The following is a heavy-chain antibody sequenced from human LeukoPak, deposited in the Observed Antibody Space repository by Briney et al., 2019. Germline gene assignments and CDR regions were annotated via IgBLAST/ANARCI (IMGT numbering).Heavy chain of an antibody. CDR3: ARGLMYSSSWLDY. CDR1: GGSISSAGYY. Sequence: SETLSLTCTVSGGSISSAGYYWSWIRQPPGKGLEWIGEINHSGSTNYNPSLKSRVTISVDTSKNQFSLKLSSVTAADTAVYYCARGLMYSSSWLDYWGQGTLVTVSS. D-gene: IGHD6-13*01. V-gene: IGHV4-34*01. J-gene: IGHJ4*02. CDR2: INHSGST.